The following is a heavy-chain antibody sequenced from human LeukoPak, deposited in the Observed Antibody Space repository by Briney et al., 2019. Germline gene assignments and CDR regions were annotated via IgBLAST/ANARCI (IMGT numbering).Heavy chain of an antibody. J-gene: IGHJ3*02. D-gene: IGHD6-19*01. CDR1: GGSINSGGYS. CDR2: IYHSGST. Sequence: SETLCLTCAVSGGSINSGGYSWSWIRQPPGKGVEWIGNIYHSGSTYYNPSLKSRVTISVDRSKNQFSLKLSSVTAADTAVYYCAREAVAGTPHDAFDIWGQGTMVTVSS. CDR3: AREAVAGTPHDAFDI. V-gene: IGHV4-30-2*01.